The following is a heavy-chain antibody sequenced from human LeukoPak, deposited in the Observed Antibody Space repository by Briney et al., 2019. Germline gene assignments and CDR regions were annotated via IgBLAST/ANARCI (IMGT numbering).Heavy chain of an antibody. CDR2: IYYNGRT. J-gene: IGHJ3*02. D-gene: IGHD2-15*01. Sequence: PSETLSLTCTVSGASISSSSFYWGWIRQPPGKGLEWIANIYYNGRTYYNPSLKSRVTISEDTSNNQFSLKLSSVTAADTAVYYCARVGCSGGSCYSRTFFDAFDIWGQGTMVTVSS. CDR1: GASISSSSFY. V-gene: IGHV4-39*07. CDR3: ARVGCSGGSCYSRTFFDAFDI.